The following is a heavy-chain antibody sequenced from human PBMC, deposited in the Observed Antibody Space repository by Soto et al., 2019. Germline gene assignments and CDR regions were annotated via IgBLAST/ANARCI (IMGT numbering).Heavy chain of an antibody. CDR3: ARAGRFLEWLPGRYYYGMDV. D-gene: IGHD3-3*01. V-gene: IGHV1-69*06. CDR1: GGTFSSYA. CDR2: IIPIFGTA. J-gene: IGHJ6*02. Sequence: SVKVSCKASGGTFSSYAISWVRQAPGQGLEWMGGIIPIFGTANYAQKFQGRVTITADKSTSTAYMELSSLRSEDTAVYYCARAGRFLEWLPGRYYYGMDVWGQGTTVTVSS.